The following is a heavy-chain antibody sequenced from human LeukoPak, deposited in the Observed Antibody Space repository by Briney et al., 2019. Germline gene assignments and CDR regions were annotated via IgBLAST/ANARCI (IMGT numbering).Heavy chain of an antibody. J-gene: IGHJ3*02. V-gene: IGHV4-4*07. CDR1: GGSISSYY. Sequence: SETLSLTCTVSGGSISSYYWSWIRQPAGKGLEWIGRIYTSGSTNYNPSLKSRVTMSVDTSKNQFSLKLSSVTAADTAVYYCARDTRVITSDAFDIWGQGTMVTVSS. CDR2: IYTSGST. D-gene: IGHD3-22*01. CDR3: ARDTRVITSDAFDI.